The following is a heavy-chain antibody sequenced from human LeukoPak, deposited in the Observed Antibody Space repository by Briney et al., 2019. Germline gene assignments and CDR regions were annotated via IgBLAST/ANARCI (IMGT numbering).Heavy chain of an antibody. Sequence: GSLRLSCAASGFTFSSYSMNWVRQAPGKGLEWVSSISSSSSYIYYADSVTGRFTISRDNAKNSLYLQMNSLRAEDTAVYYCARRATTERGHSYGLDYWGQGTLVTVSS. CDR2: ISSSSSYI. V-gene: IGHV3-21*01. CDR3: ARRATTERGHSYGLDY. D-gene: IGHD5-18*01. CDR1: GFTFSSYS. J-gene: IGHJ4*02.